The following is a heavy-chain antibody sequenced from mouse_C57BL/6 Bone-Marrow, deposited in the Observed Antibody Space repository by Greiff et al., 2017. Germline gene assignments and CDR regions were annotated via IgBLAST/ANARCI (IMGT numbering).Heavy chain of an antibody. D-gene: IGHD3-3*01. Sequence: EVKLVESGGDLVKPGGSLKLSCAASGFTFSSYGMSWVRQTPDKRLEWVATISSGGSYTYYPDSGKGRFTISRDNAKNTLYLQLSSLKSEDTAMYYSARQGGRVDYWGQGTTLTVSS. CDR3: ARQGGRVDY. CDR2: ISSGGSYT. J-gene: IGHJ2*01. CDR1: GFTFSSYG. V-gene: IGHV5-6*01.